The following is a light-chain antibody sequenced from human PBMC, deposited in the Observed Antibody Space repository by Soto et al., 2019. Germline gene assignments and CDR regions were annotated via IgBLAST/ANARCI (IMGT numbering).Light chain of an antibody. V-gene: IGKV2-24*01. Sequence: DIVMTQTPLSSPVTLGQAASISCRSSQSLVHNDGNTYLSWFQQRPGQPPRLLIYKVSDRFSWVRERVRGNGARSDFRLTGSRVEDEDVGVDYCMQATQAPRTFGQGTEMEIK. CDR3: MQATQAPRT. J-gene: IGKJ1*01. CDR1: QSLVHNDGNTY. CDR2: KVS.